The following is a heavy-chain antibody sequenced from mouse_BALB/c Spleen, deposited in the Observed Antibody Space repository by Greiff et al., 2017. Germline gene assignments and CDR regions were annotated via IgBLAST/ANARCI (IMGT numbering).Heavy chain of an antibody. Sequence: EVQLQESGPGLVKPSQSLSLTCTVTGYSITSDYAWNWIRQFPGNKLEWMGYISYSGSTSYNPSLKSRISITRDTSKNQFFLQLNSVTTEDTATYYCARGDVFAYWGQGTLVTVSA. CDR3: ARGDVFAY. CDR2: ISYSGST. CDR1: GYSITSDYA. D-gene: IGHD3-3*01. V-gene: IGHV3-2*02. J-gene: IGHJ3*01.